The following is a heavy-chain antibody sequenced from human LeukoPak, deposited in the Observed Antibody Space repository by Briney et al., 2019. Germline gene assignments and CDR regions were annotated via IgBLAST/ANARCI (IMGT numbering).Heavy chain of an antibody. J-gene: IGHJ4*02. V-gene: IGHV3-15*01. Sequence: GRSLRLSCAASGFTFSSYGMHWVRQAPGKGLEWVGRIKSKTDGGTTDYAAPVKGRFTISRDDSKNTLYLQMNSLKTEDTAVYYCTTTNVVATISPDYWGQGTLVTVSS. D-gene: IGHD5-12*01. CDR3: TTTNVVATISPDY. CDR1: GFTFSSYG. CDR2: IKSKTDGGTT.